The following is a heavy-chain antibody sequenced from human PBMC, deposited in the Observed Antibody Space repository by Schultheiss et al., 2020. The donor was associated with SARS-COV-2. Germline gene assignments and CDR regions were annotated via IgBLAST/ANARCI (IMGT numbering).Heavy chain of an antibody. V-gene: IGHV3-48*03. CDR2: ISSSGSTI. Sequence: GGSLRLSCAASGFTFSSYEMNWVRQAPGKGLEWVSYISSSGSTIYYADSVKGRFTISRDNARNSLYLQMNSLRADDTAVYYCARVGYSNDYWGQGTLVTVSS. D-gene: IGHD6-13*01. CDR1: GFTFSSYE. J-gene: IGHJ4*02. CDR3: ARVGYSNDY.